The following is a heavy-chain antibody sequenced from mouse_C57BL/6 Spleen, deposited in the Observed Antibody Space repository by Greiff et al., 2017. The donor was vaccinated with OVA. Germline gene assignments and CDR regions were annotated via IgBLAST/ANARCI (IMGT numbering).Heavy chain of an antibody. CDR3: VRGGLGPFDY. CDR1: GFSFNTYA. D-gene: IGHD4-1*01. Sequence: EVMLVESGGGLVQPKGSLKLSCAASGFSFNTYAMNWVRQAPGKGLEWVARIRSKSNNYATYYADSVKDRFTISRDDSESMLYLQMNNLKTEDTAMYYCVRGGLGPFDYWGQGTTLTVSS. V-gene: IGHV10-1*01. J-gene: IGHJ2*01. CDR2: IRSKSNNYAT.